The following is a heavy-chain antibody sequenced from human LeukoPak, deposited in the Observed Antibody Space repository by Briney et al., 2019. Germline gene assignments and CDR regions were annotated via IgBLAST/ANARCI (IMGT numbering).Heavy chain of an antibody. V-gene: IGHV3-21*01. Sequence: GGSLRLSCAASGFTFSSYSMNWVRQAPGKGLEWVSSISSSISYIYYADSVKGRFTISRDNAKNSLYLQMNSLRAEDTAVYYCARDMDYYGSGSYSSFDYWGQGTLVTVSS. CDR1: GFTFSSYS. CDR3: ARDMDYYGSGSYSSFDY. D-gene: IGHD3-10*01. CDR2: ISSSISYI. J-gene: IGHJ4*02.